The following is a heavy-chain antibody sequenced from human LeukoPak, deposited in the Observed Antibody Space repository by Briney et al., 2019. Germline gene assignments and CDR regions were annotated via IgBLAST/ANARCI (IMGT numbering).Heavy chain of an antibody. D-gene: IGHD5-12*01. CDR2: IIPILDIR. V-gene: IGHV1-69*04. J-gene: IGHJ6*02. Sequence: VASVKVSCKASGDTFRTYAFSWVRQAPGQGLEWMGRIIPILDIRNYAQKFQGRVTFTADMSTSTAYMEVSSLRSEDTAIYYCARHIGPTSRRSYYYYGLDVWGQGTTVTVSS. CDR3: ARHIGPTSRRSYYYYGLDV. CDR1: GDTFRTYA.